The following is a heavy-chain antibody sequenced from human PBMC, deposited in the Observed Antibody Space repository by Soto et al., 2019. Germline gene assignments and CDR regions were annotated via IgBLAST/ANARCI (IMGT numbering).Heavy chain of an antibody. V-gene: IGHV3-74*01. J-gene: IGHJ6*02. CDR3: GRAGSNSPNGMDV. CDR1: GFTFSPYW. D-gene: IGHD4-4*01. CDR2: INPDGSST. Sequence: EVQLAESGGGLVQPGGSLRLSCAASGFTFSPYWMHWVRQAPGKGLVWVSRINPDGSSTNYADSVKGRFTISRDNAKNTLYLQMNSLRVEDTAVYYCGRAGSNSPNGMDVWGQGTTVTVSS.